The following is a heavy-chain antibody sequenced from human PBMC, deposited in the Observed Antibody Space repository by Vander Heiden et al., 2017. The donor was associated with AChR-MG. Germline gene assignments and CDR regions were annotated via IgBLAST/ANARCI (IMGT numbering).Heavy chain of an antibody. V-gene: IGHV1-69*01. Sequence: QVQLVQSGAEVKKPGSSVKVSCKAYGGTLSSYAIRWVRQAPGQGLEWMGGIIPIFGTANYAQKFQGRVTITADESTSTAYMELSSLRSEDTAVYYCARDGVDIVVVVAASPYYYYGMDVWGQGTTVTVSS. D-gene: IGHD2-15*01. CDR2: IIPIFGTA. J-gene: IGHJ6*02. CDR3: ARDGVDIVVVVAASPYYYYGMDV. CDR1: GGTLSSYA.